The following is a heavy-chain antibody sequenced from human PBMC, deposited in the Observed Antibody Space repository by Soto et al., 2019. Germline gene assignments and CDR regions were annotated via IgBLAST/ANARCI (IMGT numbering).Heavy chain of an antibody. CDR1: AFSFSSHA. Sequence: HPGGSLRLSCVTSAFSFSSHAVHWVRQAPGKGLEWVAIISYDGAHTYYADSVKGRFTISRDNSKSTLYLEMTSLTAEDTSLYYCARGSSGRDYFDDWGQGTLVTVSS. CDR2: ISYDGAHT. CDR3: ARGSSGRDYFDD. D-gene: IGHD1-26*01. V-gene: IGHV3-33*01. J-gene: IGHJ4*01.